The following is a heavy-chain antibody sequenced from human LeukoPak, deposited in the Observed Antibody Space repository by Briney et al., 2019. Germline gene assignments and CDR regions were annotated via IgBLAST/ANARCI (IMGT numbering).Heavy chain of an antibody. CDR3: SVGDGGFAH. CDR2: IRRKADAGTT. D-gene: IGHD3-16*01. CDR1: GFSFGDYA. V-gene: IGHV3-49*04. Sequence: PGGSLRLSCSASGFSFGDYALSWVRQAPGKGLQWVGFIRRKADAGTTEYAASGKGRFTLSSDDSKSVAHLSLHSLTTEATAVYFCSVGDGGFAHWGQGTLLTVPS. J-gene: IGHJ4*02.